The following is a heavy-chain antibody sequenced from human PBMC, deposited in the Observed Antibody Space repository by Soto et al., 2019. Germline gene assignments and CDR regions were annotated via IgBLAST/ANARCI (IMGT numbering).Heavy chain of an antibody. J-gene: IGHJ4*02. D-gene: IGHD6-13*01. V-gene: IGHV4-34*01. CDR3: ARQVGIAAAGTWDY. CDR1: GGSFSGYY. Sequence: SETLSLTCAVYGGSFSGYYWSWIRQPPGKGLEWIGEINHSGSTNYNPSLKSRVTISVDTSKNQFSLKLSSVTAADTAVYYCARQVGIAAAGTWDYWGQGTLVTVSS. CDR2: INHSGST.